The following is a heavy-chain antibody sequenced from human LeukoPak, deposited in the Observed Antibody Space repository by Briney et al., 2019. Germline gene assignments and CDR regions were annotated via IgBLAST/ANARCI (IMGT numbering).Heavy chain of an antibody. CDR2: ISWNSGSI. Sequence: PGRSLRLSCAASGFTFDDYAMHWVRQAPGKGLEWVSGISWNSGSIVYADSVKGRFTISRDNAKKSLYLQMNSLRAEDTALYYCAKDKDDILTGYGGCDYWGQGTLVTVSS. J-gene: IGHJ4*02. CDR3: AKDKDDILTGYGGCDY. CDR1: GFTFDDYA. V-gene: IGHV3-9*01. D-gene: IGHD3-9*01.